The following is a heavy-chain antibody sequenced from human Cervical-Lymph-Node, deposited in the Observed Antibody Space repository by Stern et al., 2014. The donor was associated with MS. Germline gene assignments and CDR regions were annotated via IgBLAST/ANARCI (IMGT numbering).Heavy chain of an antibody. CDR3: ARQYSVFTPFDY. V-gene: IGHV5-51*01. CDR2: IFPGDSAT. J-gene: IGHJ4*02. Sequence: EVQLVQSGAEVKKPGESLKISCTGSGYSFTSYWIAWVRQMPGKGLEWMGIIFPGDSATRYSPSFKGKVTISADKSFNTAYRQWSSLKASDTATYYCARQYSVFTPFDYWGQGTLVTVSS. D-gene: IGHD3-22*01. CDR1: GYSFTSYW.